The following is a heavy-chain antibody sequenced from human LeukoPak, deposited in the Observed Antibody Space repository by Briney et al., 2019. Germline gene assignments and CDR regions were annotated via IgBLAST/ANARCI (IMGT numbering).Heavy chain of an antibody. CDR2: IIPILGIA. V-gene: IGHV1-69*04. CDR1: GGTFSSYA. D-gene: IGHD3-22*01. CDR3: ARVYYYDSRGYYYFDY. Sequence: SVKVSCKASGGTFSSYAISWVRQAPGQGLEWMGRIIPILGIANYAQKFQGRVTITADKSTSTAYMELSSLRSEDTAVYYCARVYYYDSRGYYYFDYWGQGTLVTVSS. J-gene: IGHJ4*02.